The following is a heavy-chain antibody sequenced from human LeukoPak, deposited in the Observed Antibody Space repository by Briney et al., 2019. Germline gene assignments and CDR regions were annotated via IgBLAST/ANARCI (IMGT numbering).Heavy chain of an antibody. V-gene: IGHV4-59*01. Sequence: SETLSLTCTVSGGSISSYYWSWIRQPPGKGLEWIGYIYYSGSTNYNPSLKSRVTISVDTSKNQFSLKLSSVTAADTAVYYCARINYYDIDYWGQGTLVTVSS. J-gene: IGHJ4*02. D-gene: IGHD3-22*01. CDR3: ARINYYDIDY. CDR2: IYYSGST. CDR1: GGSISSYY.